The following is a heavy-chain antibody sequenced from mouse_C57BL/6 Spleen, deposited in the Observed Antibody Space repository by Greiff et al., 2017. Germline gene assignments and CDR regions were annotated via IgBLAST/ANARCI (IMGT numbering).Heavy chain of an antibody. CDR2: INPSTGGT. V-gene: IGHV1-42*01. Sequence: VQLQQSGPELVKPGASVKISCKASGYSFTGYYMNWVKQSPEKSLEWIGEINPSTGGTTYNQKFKAKATLTVDKSSSTAYMQLKSLTSEDSAVYYCARGDGYDYWGQGTLVTVSA. J-gene: IGHJ3*01. CDR3: ARGDGYDY. D-gene: IGHD2-3*01. CDR1: GYSFTGYY.